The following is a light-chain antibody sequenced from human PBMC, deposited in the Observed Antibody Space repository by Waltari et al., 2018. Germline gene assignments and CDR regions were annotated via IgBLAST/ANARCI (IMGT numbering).Light chain of an antibody. Sequence: QSVLTQPPSASGTPGQRVTISCSGSISNIAADPVNWYQHLPGTAPKLLIYINNNGPSGVPDRFSGSTSGTSASLAISGLQSEDEAVYYCEAWDDSLGGPVFGGGTKLTVL. CDR2: INN. J-gene: IGLJ2*01. V-gene: IGLV1-44*01. CDR3: EAWDDSLGGPV. CDR1: ISNIAADP.